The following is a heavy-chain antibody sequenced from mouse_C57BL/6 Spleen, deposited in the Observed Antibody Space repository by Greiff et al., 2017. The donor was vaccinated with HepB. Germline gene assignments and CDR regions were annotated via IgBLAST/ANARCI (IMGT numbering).Heavy chain of an antibody. Sequence: VKLMDSGPELVKPGASVKFSCKASGYTFTSYDLNWVKQRTGQGLEWIGWIYPRDGSTKYNEKFKGQATLTVETSSSTAYMELHSLTSEDSAVYFCARGKRDYFDYWGQGTTLTVSS. CDR2: IYPRDGST. CDR3: ARGKRDYFDY. J-gene: IGHJ2*01. D-gene: IGHD2-1*01. CDR1: GYTFTSYD. V-gene: IGHV1-85*01.